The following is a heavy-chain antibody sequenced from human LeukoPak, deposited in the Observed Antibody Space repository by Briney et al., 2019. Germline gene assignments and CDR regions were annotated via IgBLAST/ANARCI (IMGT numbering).Heavy chain of an antibody. V-gene: IGHV4-59*12. CDR1: GGSMRSYY. CDR3: ARESQQLVEGYFDL. J-gene: IGHJ2*01. Sequence: PSETLSLTCTVSGGSMRSYYWNWIRQPPGKGLEWIGYSYYSGSTNCKSSLKSRLSISVDMAKNQFSLKLSSVTAADTAVYYCARESQQLVEGYFDLWGRGTLVTVSS. CDR2: SYYSGST. D-gene: IGHD6-13*01.